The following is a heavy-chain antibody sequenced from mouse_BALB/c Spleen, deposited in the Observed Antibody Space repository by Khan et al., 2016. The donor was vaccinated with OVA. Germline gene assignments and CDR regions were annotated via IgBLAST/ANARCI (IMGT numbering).Heavy chain of an antibody. Sequence: EVQLLETGGDFVRPGGSLKLSCAASGFTFSTYGMSWVRQTPDKRLEWVATINTGGAYTYYPDSVKGRFTISRDNAKNTLYLQLSSLNSEDTAIYYCESLAYYYNSEGFAYWGQGTLVTVSA. J-gene: IGHJ3*01. CDR2: INTGGAYT. CDR3: ESLAYYYNSEGFAY. CDR1: GFTFSTYG. D-gene: IGHD1-1*01. V-gene: IGHV5-6*01.